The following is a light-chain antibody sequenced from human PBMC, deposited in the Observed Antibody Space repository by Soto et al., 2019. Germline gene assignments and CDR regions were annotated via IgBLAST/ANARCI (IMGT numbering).Light chain of an antibody. CDR1: QTISSW. CDR2: KAS. CDR3: HHYNSYSEA. Sequence: DIQMTQSPSTLSGSVGDRVTITCRASQTISSWLAWYQQKPGKAPKLLIYKASTLKSGVPSGFSGSGSGTEFTLTISSLQPDDFASYYCHHYNSYSEAFGQGTKVELK. J-gene: IGKJ1*01. V-gene: IGKV1-5*03.